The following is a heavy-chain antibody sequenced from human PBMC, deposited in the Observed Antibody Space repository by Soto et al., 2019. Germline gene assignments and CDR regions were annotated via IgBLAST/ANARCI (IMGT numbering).Heavy chain of an antibody. CDR3: AKDGAPRYCSRSSCHPAGAY. J-gene: IGHJ4*02. D-gene: IGHD2-15*01. Sequence: QVLLVESGGGVVQPGRSLRLSCAGSGFTFGNYGLHWVRQAPGKGLDWVSFISFDGSHKYYADSVKGRFTISRDNSNNMLYLQMDSLTTEDTAVYYCAKDGAPRYCSRSSCHPAGAYWGQGTLVTVSS. CDR2: ISFDGSHK. CDR1: GFTFGNYG. V-gene: IGHV3-30*18.